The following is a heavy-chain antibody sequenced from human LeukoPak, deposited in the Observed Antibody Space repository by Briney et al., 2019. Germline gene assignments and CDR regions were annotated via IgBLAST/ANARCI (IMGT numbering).Heavy chain of an antibody. J-gene: IGHJ4*02. Sequence: PGGSLRLSCAASGFTFSNFGLNWVREAPGKGLQWVSFISSTGITKYYADSVRGRFTISRDNSKNTLYLQMNSLRAEATAVYYCAKNPTASFGSGWKYDFDYWGQGTLVTVSS. CDR3: AKNPTASFGSGWKYDFDY. CDR1: GFTFSNFG. D-gene: IGHD6-19*01. V-gene: IGHV3-48*03. CDR2: ISSTGITK.